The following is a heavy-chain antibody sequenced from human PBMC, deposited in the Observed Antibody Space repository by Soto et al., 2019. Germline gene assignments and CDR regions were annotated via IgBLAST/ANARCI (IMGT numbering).Heavy chain of an antibody. CDR2: FYHSGST. CDR3: ARTNHNWFDP. Sequence: PSETLSLTCAVSGGSISSGGYSWSWIRQPPGKGLEWIGYFYHSGSTYYNPSLKSRVTISVDRSKNQFSVKLNSVTAADTAVYYCARTNHNWFDPWGQGTLVTVSS. CDR1: GGSISSGGYS. V-gene: IGHV4-30-2*01. J-gene: IGHJ5*02.